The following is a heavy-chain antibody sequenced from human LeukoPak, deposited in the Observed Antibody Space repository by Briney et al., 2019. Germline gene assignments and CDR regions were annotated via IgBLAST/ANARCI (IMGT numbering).Heavy chain of an antibody. CDR3: ANSKFFDWFDC. J-gene: IGHJ4*02. D-gene: IGHD3-9*01. V-gene: IGHV4-39*07. Sequence: SETLSLTCSVSGGSITSSSYYWGWIRQPPGKGLEWIGSIYYSGSTYYNPSLKSRVTMSVDTSKNQFSLKLSSVTAADTAVYYCANSKFFDWFDCWGQGTLVTVSS. CDR2: IYYSGST. CDR1: GGSITSSSYY.